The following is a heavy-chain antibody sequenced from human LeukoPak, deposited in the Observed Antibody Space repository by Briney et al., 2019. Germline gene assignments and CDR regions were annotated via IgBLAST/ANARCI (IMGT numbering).Heavy chain of an antibody. CDR1: GFTFSSYA. Sequence: QSGRSLRLSCAASGFTFSSYALHWVRQAPGKGLEWVAAISYDGTTTYYADSVKGRSTISRDNFKNTLYLEMSSLRVEDTAVYYCARVSTEGSFRDYYAMDVWGQGTTVTVSS. CDR2: ISYDGTTT. J-gene: IGHJ6*02. D-gene: IGHD5/OR15-5a*01. V-gene: IGHV3-30*15. CDR3: ARVSTEGSFRDYYAMDV.